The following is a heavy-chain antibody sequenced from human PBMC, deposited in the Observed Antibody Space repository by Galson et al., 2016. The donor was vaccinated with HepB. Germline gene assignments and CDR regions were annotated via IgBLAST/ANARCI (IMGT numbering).Heavy chain of an antibody. D-gene: IGHD2-21*01. CDR3: ERSLQKHKLLSFWFDP. V-gene: IGHV1-24*01. CDR1: GYSLTELS. Sequence: SVKVSCKVSGYSLTELSINWVRQSPGKGPEWMGGFDPGDGETLYAWKFQGRVTMTQDTSADTAYRELSGLRLEDTAVYYCERSLQKHKLLSFWFDPWGQGTLVTVSA. J-gene: IGHJ5*02. CDR2: FDPGDGET.